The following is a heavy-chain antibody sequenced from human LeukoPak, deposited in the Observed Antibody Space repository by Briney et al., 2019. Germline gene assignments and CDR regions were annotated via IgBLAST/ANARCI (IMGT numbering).Heavy chain of an antibody. CDR2: VYYSGGT. J-gene: IGHJ4*02. CDR3: ARVGSGYYHQFDY. D-gene: IGHD3-22*01. Sequence: PSETLSLTCTVSDDSMSSYYWNWIRQPPGKGLEWIGYVYYSGGTNYNPSLKSRVTISVDTSKNQFSLKLSSVTAADTAVYYCARVGSGYYHQFDYWGQGTLVTVSS. V-gene: IGHV4-59*01. CDR1: DDSMSSYY.